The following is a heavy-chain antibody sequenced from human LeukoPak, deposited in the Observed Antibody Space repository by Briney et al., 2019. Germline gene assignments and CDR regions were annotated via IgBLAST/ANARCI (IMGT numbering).Heavy chain of an antibody. V-gene: IGHV3-66*01. CDR1: GFTVSSNY. Sequence: GGSLRLSCAASGFTVSSNYMSWVRQAPGKGLEWVSVIYSGGSTYYADSVKGRFTISRDNSKNTLYLQMNSLRAEDTAVYYCARLFGYSYGLWGKDFDYWGQGTLVTVSS. J-gene: IGHJ4*02. CDR2: IYSGGST. D-gene: IGHD5-18*01. CDR3: ARLFGYSYGLWGKDFDY.